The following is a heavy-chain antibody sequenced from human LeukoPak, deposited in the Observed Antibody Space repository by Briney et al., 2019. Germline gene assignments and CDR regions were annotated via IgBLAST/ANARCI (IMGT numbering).Heavy chain of an antibody. CDR3: SARKQLWLRGFFVC. CDR1: GHSISTYY. Sequence: SETLSLTCSVSGHSISTYYWSCIRQPAEKALEWIGYVYYSGSTASNPSLKSRVTNSADTSKKQFSLNLNSVTAAGTAGYFCSARKQLWLRGFFVCWVQGSLVTVSS. V-gene: IGHV4-59*01. CDR2: VYYSGST. J-gene: IGHJ4*02. D-gene: IGHD5-18*01.